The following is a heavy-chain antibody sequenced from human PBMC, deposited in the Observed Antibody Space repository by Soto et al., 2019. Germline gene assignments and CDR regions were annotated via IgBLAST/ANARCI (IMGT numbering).Heavy chain of an antibody. CDR2: IYYSGST. J-gene: IGHJ4*01. Sequence: SETLSLTCTVSGGSISSGDYYWSWIRQPPGKGLEWIGYIYYSGSTYYNPSLKSRVTISVDTSKNQFSLKLSSVTAADTAVYYCAGEDYVWGSYRFFDYWGHGNLVTVSS. V-gene: IGHV4-30-4*01. D-gene: IGHD3-16*02. CDR3: AGEDYVWGSYRFFDY. CDR1: GGSISSGDYY.